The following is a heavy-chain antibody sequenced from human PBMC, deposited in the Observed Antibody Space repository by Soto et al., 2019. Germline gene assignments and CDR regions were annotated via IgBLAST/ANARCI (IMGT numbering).Heavy chain of an antibody. Sequence: EVQLLESGGDLIQPGGSLRLSCAASGFTVRSNHMNWVRQAPGKGLEWVSIIHSGGSTYYADSVKGRFTISRDNSKNTVYIQMNNLRAEDTAVYYCARDPFSGGAEGMDVWGQGTTVTVSS. CDR3: ARDPFSGGAEGMDV. V-gene: IGHV3-53*01. J-gene: IGHJ6*02. D-gene: IGHD3-10*01. CDR2: IHSGGST. CDR1: GFTVRSNH.